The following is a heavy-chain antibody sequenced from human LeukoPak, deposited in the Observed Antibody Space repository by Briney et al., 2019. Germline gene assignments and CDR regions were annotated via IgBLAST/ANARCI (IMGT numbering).Heavy chain of an antibody. CDR3: ARLPSTTPPDY. D-gene: IGHD1-14*01. Sequence: SETLSLTCTVSGGSISSSSYYWGWIRQPPGKGLEWIGGIYYSGNTYYNPSLKSRVSISVDTSQNQFSLKLSSVTAADTAVYYCARLPSTTPPDYWGQGTLVTVSS. CDR2: IYYSGNT. CDR1: GGSISSSSYY. V-gene: IGHV4-39*01. J-gene: IGHJ4*02.